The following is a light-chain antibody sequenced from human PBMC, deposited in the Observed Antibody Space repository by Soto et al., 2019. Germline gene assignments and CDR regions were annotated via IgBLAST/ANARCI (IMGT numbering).Light chain of an antibody. V-gene: IGKV4-1*01. Sequence: DIVMTQSPDSLAVSLGERATINCKSSLSVLYSSNNKNYLAWYQQKPGQPPKLLIYWASTRESGVPDRFSGSGSGTDFTLTISSLQAEDVAVYYCQQYYNTPALTFGGGTKVEIK. CDR1: LSVLYSSNNKNY. J-gene: IGKJ4*01. CDR3: QQYYNTPALT. CDR2: WAS.